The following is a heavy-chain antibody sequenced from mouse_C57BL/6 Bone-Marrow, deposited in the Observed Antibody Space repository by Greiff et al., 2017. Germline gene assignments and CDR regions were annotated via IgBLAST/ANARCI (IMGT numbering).Heavy chain of an antibody. CDR3: ASTTVVDPNYYAMDY. J-gene: IGHJ4*01. D-gene: IGHD1-1*01. CDR1: GYTFTSYW. V-gene: IGHV1-64*01. CDR2: IHPNSGST. Sequence: VQLQQPGAELVKPGASVKLSCKASGYTFTSYWMHWVKQRPGQGLEWIGMIHPNSGSTNYNEKFKSKATLTVDKSSSTAYMQLSSLTSEDSAVYYCASTTVVDPNYYAMDYWGQGTSVTVSS.